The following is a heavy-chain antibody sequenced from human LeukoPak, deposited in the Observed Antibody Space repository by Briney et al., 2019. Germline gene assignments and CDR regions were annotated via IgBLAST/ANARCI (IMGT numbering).Heavy chain of an antibody. J-gene: IGHJ4*02. V-gene: IGHV3-66*01. D-gene: IGHD4-17*01. CDR3: ARDVSDGDYGYFDL. Sequence: GGSLTLTLAASGFTVSSNYMSWVRQAPGKGLEWVSVIYSGGTTDYADSVKGRITISRDNSKNTLYLQMNSLRAEDTAVYYCARDVSDGDYGYFDLCGQGALVTVSS. CDR2: IYSGGTT. CDR1: GFTVSSNY.